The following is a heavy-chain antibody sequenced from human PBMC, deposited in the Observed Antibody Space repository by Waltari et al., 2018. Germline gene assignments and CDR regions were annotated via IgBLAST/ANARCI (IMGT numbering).Heavy chain of an antibody. V-gene: IGHV4-34*01. J-gene: IGHJ3*02. D-gene: IGHD3-9*01. CDR1: GGSFSGYY. CDR3: ARRYLAADDAFDI. CDR2: INHSGST. Sequence: QVQLQQWGAGLLKPSETLSLTCAVYGGSFSGYYWSWIRQPPGKGLEWIGEINHSGSTNYYPSLKSRVTISVDTSKNQFALKLSSVTAADTAVYYCARRYLAADDAFDIWGQGTMVTVSS.